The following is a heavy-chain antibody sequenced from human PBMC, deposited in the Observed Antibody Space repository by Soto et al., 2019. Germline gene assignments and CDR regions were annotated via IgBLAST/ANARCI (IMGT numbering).Heavy chain of an antibody. CDR2: ISYDGSNK. Sequence: GGSLRLSCAASGFTFSSYGMHWVRQAPGKGLEWVAVISYDGSNKYYADSVKGRFTISRDNSKNTLYLQMNSLRAEDTAVYYCAKGPYYMDVWGKGTTVTVSS. CDR1: GFTFSSYG. J-gene: IGHJ6*03. CDR3: AKGPYYMDV. V-gene: IGHV3-30*18.